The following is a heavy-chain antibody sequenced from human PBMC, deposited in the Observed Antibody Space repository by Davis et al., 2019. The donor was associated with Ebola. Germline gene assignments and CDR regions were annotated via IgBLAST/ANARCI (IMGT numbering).Heavy chain of an antibody. V-gene: IGHV3-23*01. D-gene: IGHD6-6*01. CDR1: GFTFSSYA. J-gene: IGHJ5*02. CDR3: AKPPYGSSLWFDP. Sequence: PGGSLRLSCAASGFTFSSYAMSWVRQAPGKGLEWVSLISFNGGSTYYADSVKGRFTISRDNSKNTLYLQMSSLRAEDTAVYYCAKPPYGSSLWFDPWGQGTLVTVSS. CDR2: ISFNGGST.